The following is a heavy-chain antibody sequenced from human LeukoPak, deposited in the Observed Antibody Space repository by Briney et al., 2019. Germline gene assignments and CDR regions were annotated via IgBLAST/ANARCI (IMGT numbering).Heavy chain of an antibody. J-gene: IGHJ4*02. CDR2: ISGSGGST. CDR3: AKAPTSSGWYIDY. D-gene: IGHD6-19*01. CDR1: GFTFSSYA. Sequence: GGSLRLSCAASGFTFSSYAMSWVRQAPGKGLEWVSGISGSGGSTYYADSVKGRFTISRDNPKNTLYLQMNSLRAEDTAVYYCAKAPTSSGWYIDYWGQGTLVTVSS. V-gene: IGHV3-23*01.